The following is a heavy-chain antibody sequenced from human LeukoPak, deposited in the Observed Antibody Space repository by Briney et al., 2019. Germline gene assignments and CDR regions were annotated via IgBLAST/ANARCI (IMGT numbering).Heavy chain of an antibody. D-gene: IGHD2-2*01. V-gene: IGHV3-53*04. CDR1: GFTASSNY. J-gene: IGHJ6*02. Sequence: GGSLRLSCAVSGFTASSNYTSWARPAPGKGLEWVSVIYSGGSTYYADSVKGRFTISRHNSKNTLYLQMNSLRAEDTAVYYCARDTAIYGMDVWGQGTTVTVSS. CDR2: IYSGGST. CDR3: ARDTAIYGMDV.